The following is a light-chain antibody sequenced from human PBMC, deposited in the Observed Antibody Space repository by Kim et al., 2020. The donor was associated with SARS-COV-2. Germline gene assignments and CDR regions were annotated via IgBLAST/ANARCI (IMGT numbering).Light chain of an antibody. CDR2: AAS. CDR3: QQLNSYPRT. CDR1: QGISSY. Sequence: IQLTQPPSSLSASVGDRVTITCRASQGISSYLAWYQQKPGKAPKLLIYAASTLQSGVPSRFSGSGSGTDFTLTISSLQPEDFATNYCQQLNSYPRTFGQGTNLEI. J-gene: IGKJ2*01. V-gene: IGKV1-9*01.